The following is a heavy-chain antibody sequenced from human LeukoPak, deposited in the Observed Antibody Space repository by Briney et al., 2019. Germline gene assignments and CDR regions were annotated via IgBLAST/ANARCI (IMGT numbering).Heavy chain of an antibody. J-gene: IGHJ4*02. V-gene: IGHV3-30*03. CDR1: GFTFSSYG. CDR3: ARDKKYCSGGSCYSGFDDY. Sequence: GGSLRLSCAASGFTFSSYGMHWVRQAPGKGLEWVAVISYEGSNKYYADSVEGRFTISMDNAKNSLYLQMNSLRAEDTAVYYCARDKKYCSGGSCYSGFDDYWGQGTLVPVSS. D-gene: IGHD2-15*01. CDR2: ISYEGSNK.